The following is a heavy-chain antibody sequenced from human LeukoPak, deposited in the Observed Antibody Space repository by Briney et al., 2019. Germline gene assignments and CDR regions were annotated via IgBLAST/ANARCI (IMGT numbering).Heavy chain of an antibody. J-gene: IGHJ5*02. V-gene: IGHV1-18*04. CDR2: ISAYNGNT. D-gene: IGHD2-2*01. CDR1: GYTFTSYG. Sequence: GASVKVSCKASGYTFTSYGISWVRQAPGQGLEWMGWISAYNGNTNYAQKLQGRVTMTTDTSTSTAYMELRSLRSDDTAVYYCARDCSSTSCYGWFDPWDQGTLVTVSS. CDR3: ARDCSSTSCYGWFDP.